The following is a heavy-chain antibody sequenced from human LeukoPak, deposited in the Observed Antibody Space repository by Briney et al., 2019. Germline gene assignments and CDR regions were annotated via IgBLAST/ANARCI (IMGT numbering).Heavy chain of an antibody. CDR2: FKTKYNQV. CDR3: ARSVPDYTRFDY. V-gene: IGHV3-23*05. Sequence: GGSLRLSCVASGFTFSDYAMNWVRQAPGKGLEWVSTFKTKYNQVYYAESVRGRSTISTDNSRNTVFLQMNSLRADDTALYYCARSVPDYTRFDYWGQGALVTVSS. CDR1: GFTFSDYA. J-gene: IGHJ4*02. D-gene: IGHD4-11*01.